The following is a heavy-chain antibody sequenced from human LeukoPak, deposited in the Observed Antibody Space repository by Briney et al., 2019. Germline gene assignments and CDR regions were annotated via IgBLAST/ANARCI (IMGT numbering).Heavy chain of an antibody. J-gene: IGHJ5*02. D-gene: IGHD6-13*01. Sequence: PSQTLSLTCTVSGGSISSGDYYWSWIRQPPGKGLEWIGYIYYSGSTNYNPSLKSRVTISVDTSKNQFSLKLSSVTAADAAVYYCARDHSSSWPGWFDPWGQGTLVTVSS. CDR2: IYYSGST. V-gene: IGHV4-61*08. CDR1: GGSISSGDYY. CDR3: ARDHSSSWPGWFDP.